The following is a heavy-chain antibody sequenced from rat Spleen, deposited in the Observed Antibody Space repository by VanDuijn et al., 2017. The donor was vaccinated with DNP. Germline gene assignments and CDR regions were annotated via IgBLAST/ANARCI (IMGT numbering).Heavy chain of an antibody. CDR2: ISYDGGRT. V-gene: IGHV5-22*01. CDR3: VRWNSSHFDY. Sequence: EVQLVESGGGLVQPGRSLKLSCAASGFTFSDFYMAWVRQAPTKGLEWVASISYDGGRTYYRDSMKGRFTISRDNAKSTLYLQMNSLRSEDMATYYCVRWNSSHFDYWGQGVMVTVSS. J-gene: IGHJ2*01. CDR1: GFTFSDFY. D-gene: IGHD4-3*01.